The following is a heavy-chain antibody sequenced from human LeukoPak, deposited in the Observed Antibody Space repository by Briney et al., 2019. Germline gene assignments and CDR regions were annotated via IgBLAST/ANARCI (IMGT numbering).Heavy chain of an antibody. CDR3: CGGLRLGELPYYFDY. CDR2: INHSGST. CDR1: GGSISSGGYY. D-gene: IGHD3-16*02. Sequence: SETLSLTCTVSGGSISSGGYYWSWIGQPPGKGLEWIGEINHSGSTNYNPSLKSRVTISVDTSKNQFSLKLSSVTAADTAVYYCCGGLRLGELPYYFDYWGQGTLVTVSS. J-gene: IGHJ4*02. V-gene: IGHV4-39*07.